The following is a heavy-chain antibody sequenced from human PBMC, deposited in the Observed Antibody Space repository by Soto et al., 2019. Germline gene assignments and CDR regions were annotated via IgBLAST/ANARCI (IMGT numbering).Heavy chain of an antibody. CDR1: GYHFTTYA. CDR2: INGGNDKT. D-gene: IGHD3-22*01. Sequence: GXSVKVSCNASGYHFTTYAIYWVRQAPRQRLEWLGWINGGNDKTGYSQRFQGRLTITKKTSATTAFMELSNLRSEDTAVYYCARVGSFDSDGFPRPYDYCGQRTLVTVSS. CDR3: ARVGSFDSDGFPRPYDY. J-gene: IGHJ4*02. V-gene: IGHV1-3*01.